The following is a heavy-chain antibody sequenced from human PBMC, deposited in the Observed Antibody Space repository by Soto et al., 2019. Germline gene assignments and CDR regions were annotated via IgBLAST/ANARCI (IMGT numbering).Heavy chain of an antibody. CDR3: AGGKNWFDP. J-gene: IGHJ5*02. CDR1: GGSISSGGYS. Sequence: SETLSLTYAVSGGSISSGGYSWSWIRQPPGKGLEWIGYIYHSGSTYYNPSLKSRFTISRDNAKNSLYLQVNSLGAEDAAVYYCAGGKNWFDPWGQGTQVTVSS. V-gene: IGHV4-30-2*01. CDR2: IYHSGST.